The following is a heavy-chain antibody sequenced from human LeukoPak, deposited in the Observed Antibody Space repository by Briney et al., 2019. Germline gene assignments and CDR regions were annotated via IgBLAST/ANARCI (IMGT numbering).Heavy chain of an antibody. CDR2: INPDSGGT. CDR3: ARDHLLFRQPPNGFDP. V-gene: IGHV1-2*02. J-gene: IGHJ5*02. D-gene: IGHD1-14*01. Sequence: ASLTVSCKASGYTFSDYYMHWVRQAPGQGLEWMGWINPDSGGTKYAQKFQDRVTMTSDTSISTAYMELSRLRSDDTAVYYCARDHLLFRQPPNGFDPSGQGTLVTVSS. CDR1: GYTFSDYY.